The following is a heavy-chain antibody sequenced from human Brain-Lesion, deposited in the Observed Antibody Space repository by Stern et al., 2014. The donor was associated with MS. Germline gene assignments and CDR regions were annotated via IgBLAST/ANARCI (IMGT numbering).Heavy chain of an antibody. CDR2: IRNRANSYTT. D-gene: IGHD2-8*02. CDR3: IRPLVGSTRGFEY. CDR1: GFTFSDHY. V-gene: IGHV3-72*01. J-gene: IGHJ4*02. Sequence: EVQLLESGGVSVQPGGSLRLACAASGFTFSDHYMDWVRQSPRKGLEWVGRIRNRANSYTTEYAASVKGRFTIWRDDSQNSMYLHMNSLKTEDTAVYYCIRPLVGSTRGFEYWGQGTLVTVSS.